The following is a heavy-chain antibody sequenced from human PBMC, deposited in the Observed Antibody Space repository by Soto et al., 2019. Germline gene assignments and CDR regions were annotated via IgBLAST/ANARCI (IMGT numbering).Heavy chain of an antibody. CDR2: ISGSGGST. CDR1: GVTFISYA. J-gene: IGHJ4*02. Sequence: VGSLRLSCAASGVTFISYAMSWVRQATRKGLEWVSAISGSGGSTYYADSVKGRFTISRDNSKSTLYLQMNSLRAEDTAVYYCAKTPHLTPHRSHPDYSGQGTLVTVSS. D-gene: IGHD2-15*01. CDR3: AKTPHLTPHRSHPDY. V-gene: IGHV3-23*01.